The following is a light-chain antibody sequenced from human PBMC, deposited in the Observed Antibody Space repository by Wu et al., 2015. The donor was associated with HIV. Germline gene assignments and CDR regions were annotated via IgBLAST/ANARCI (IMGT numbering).Light chain of an antibody. CDR3: QQYRT. J-gene: IGKJ3*01. CDR1: QSVSSY. CDR2: GAS. Sequence: EIVMTQSPATLSVSPGERATLSCRASQSVSSYLAWYQQKAGQAPRLLIYGASNRATGIPARFSGSGSRTDFTLTISRLEPEDFAVYFCQQYRTFGPGTKVDIK. V-gene: IGKV3-15*01.